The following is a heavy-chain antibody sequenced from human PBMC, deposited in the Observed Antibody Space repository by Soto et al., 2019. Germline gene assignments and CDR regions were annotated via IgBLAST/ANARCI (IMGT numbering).Heavy chain of an antibody. CDR2: INPNTGAT. D-gene: IGHD6-6*01. CDR3: ARDSARGSSSDY. Sequence: QVQLVQSGAEVKKPGASVKVSCKASGYTFTDYYIHWLRQAPGQGLEWMGWINPNTGATNYARNFQVRVTMTRDTSITTAYMEMTRLRSDDTAMYYCARDSARGSSSDYWGQGTLVTVSS. J-gene: IGHJ4*02. CDR1: GYTFTDYY. V-gene: IGHV1-2*02.